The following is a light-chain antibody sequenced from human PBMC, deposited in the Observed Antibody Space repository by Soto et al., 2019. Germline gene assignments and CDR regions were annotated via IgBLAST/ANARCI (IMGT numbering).Light chain of an antibody. J-gene: IGLJ3*02. V-gene: IGLV2-8*01. CDR3: TSYGGSSNPVM. CDR1: SSDIGAYNH. Sequence: QSALTQPPSASGSPGQSVTISCTGTSSDIGAYNHVSWYQQHPGRAPRFIIYEVSQRPSGVPDRFSGSKSGSTASLTVSGLQADDEGDYYCTSYGGSSNPVMFGGGTKLTVL. CDR2: EVS.